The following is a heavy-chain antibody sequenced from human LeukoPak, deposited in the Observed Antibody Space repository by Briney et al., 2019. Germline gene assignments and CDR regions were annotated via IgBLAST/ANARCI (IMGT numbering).Heavy chain of an antibody. Sequence: PGGSLRISCAASGFSFDDYAMHWVRQAPGKGLEWVSLISGDAGRTYYADSVRGRFSISRDNSKNSLFLQMNSLRTEDTAFYFCAKVIGYCSSTSCSLFDDAFDVWGQGTMVTVSS. CDR2: ISGDAGRT. CDR1: GFSFDDYA. V-gene: IGHV3-43*02. D-gene: IGHD2-2*03. J-gene: IGHJ3*01. CDR3: AKVIGYCSSTSCSLFDDAFDV.